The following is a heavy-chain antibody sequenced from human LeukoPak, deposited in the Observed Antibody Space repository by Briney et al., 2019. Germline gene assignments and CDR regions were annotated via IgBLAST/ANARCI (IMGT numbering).Heavy chain of an antibody. CDR1: GFTFSSYG. CDR3: AKELVKVVVPAAILDYYYYYGMDV. J-gene: IGHJ6*02. D-gene: IGHD2-2*01. V-gene: IGHV3-30*18. Sequence: PGGSLRLSCAASGFTFSSYGMHWVRQAPGKGLEWVAVISYDGSNKYYADSVKGRFTISRDNSKNTLYLQMNSLRAEDTAVYYCAKELVKVVVPAAILDYYYYYGMDVWGQGTTVTVSS. CDR2: ISYDGSNK.